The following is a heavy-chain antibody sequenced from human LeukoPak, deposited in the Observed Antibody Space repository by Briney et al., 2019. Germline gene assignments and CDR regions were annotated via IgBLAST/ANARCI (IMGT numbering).Heavy chain of an antibody. V-gene: IGHV3-66*02. Sequence: GGSLRLSCAASGFTVSSNYMSWVRQAPGKGLDWVSVIYSGGSTYYADSVKGRFTISRDNSKNTLYLQMNSLRAEDTAVYYCAREGVSWSGSYYDYWGQGTLVTVSS. D-gene: IGHD3-3*01. J-gene: IGHJ4*02. CDR1: GFTVSSNY. CDR3: AREGVSWSGSYYDY. CDR2: IYSGGST.